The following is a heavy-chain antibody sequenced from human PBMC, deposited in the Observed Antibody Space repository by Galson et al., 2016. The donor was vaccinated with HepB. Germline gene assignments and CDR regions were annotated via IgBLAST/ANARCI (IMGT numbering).Heavy chain of an antibody. J-gene: IGHJ4*02. CDR2: TFYRSTWEN. V-gene: IGHV6-1*01. Sequence: CAISGDSVYNNGAAWVWIRQSPSRGLEWLGRTFYRSTWENHYAGSVKNRITISPDTSRNQFSLHLNSVTTEDTAVYYCIRRRASDGKGDTVDNWGQGTLVSVSS. D-gene: IGHD1-26*01. CDR3: IRRRASDGKGDTVDN. CDR1: GDSVYNNGAA.